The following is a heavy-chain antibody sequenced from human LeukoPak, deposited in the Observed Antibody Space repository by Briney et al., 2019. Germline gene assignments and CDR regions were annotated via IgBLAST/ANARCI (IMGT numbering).Heavy chain of an antibody. CDR1: GVTLSSYA. D-gene: IGHD3-22*01. CDR3: PKADYYDSRGYQRADYWYFVL. V-gene: IGHV1-69*04. CDR2: IIPMFGIA. Sequence: ASAKVSRKASGVTLSSYAISWGPPAPGQGLEWMGRIIPMFGIANYAQKFQGRVTITADKFQRTAYMAVSSLRSEDHPVYLRPKADYYDSRGYQRADYWYFVLWGRATLVTVSS. J-gene: IGHJ2*01.